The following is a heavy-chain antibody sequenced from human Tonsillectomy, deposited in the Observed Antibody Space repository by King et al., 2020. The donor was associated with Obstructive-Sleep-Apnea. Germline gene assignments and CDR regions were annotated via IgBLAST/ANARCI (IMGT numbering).Heavy chain of an antibody. CDR2: IRSKDYGGTT. CDR1: GFTFGDYA. CDR3: TRDRWFGESRNRGRYYFDY. J-gene: IGHJ4*02. D-gene: IGHD3-10*01. V-gene: IGHV3-49*03. Sequence: VQLVESGGGLVQPGRSLRLSCTASGFTFGDYAMSWFRQAPGKGLEWVGFIRSKDYGGTTEYAESVKGRFTISRDDSKSIAYLQMNSLRTEDTAMYSCTRDRWFGESRNRGRYYFDYWGQGTLVTVSS.